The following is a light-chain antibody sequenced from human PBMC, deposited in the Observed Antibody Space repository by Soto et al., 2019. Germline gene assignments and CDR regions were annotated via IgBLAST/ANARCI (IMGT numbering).Light chain of an antibody. V-gene: IGLV2-8*01. J-gene: IGLJ2*01. CDR1: SSDVGAYNY. Sequence: QSVLTQPPSASGSPGQSVTISCTGTSSDVGAYNYVSWYQQHPGKAPKLMIYEVSKRPSGVPDRFSGSKSGNTASLTVSGLQAEDEADYYCSSYAGSNNRVFGGGTKVTVL. CDR2: EVS. CDR3: SSYAGSNNRV.